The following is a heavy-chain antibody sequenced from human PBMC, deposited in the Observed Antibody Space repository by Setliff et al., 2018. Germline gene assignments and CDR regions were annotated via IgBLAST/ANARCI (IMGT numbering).Heavy chain of an antibody. CDR3: ARDRGSGSYFLRYFDY. CDR2: ISSSSSTI. Sequence: GSLRLSCAASGFTFSSYSMNWVRQAPGKGLEWVSYISSSSSTIYYADSVKGRFTISRDNANNSLYLQMNSLRAEDTAVYYCARDRGSGSYFLRYFDYWGQGTLVTVSS. CDR1: GFTFSSYS. V-gene: IGHV3-48*01. D-gene: IGHD1-26*01. J-gene: IGHJ4*02.